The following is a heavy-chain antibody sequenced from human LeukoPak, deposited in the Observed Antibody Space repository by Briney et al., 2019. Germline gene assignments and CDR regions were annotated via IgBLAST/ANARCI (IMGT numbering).Heavy chain of an antibody. CDR1: GFTFSGSA. CDR3: TTTYYYDSSGPY. D-gene: IGHD3-22*01. J-gene: IGHJ4*02. Sequence: GGSLRLSCAASGFTFSGSAMHWVRQASGKGLEWVGRIRSKANSYATAYAASVKGRFTISRDDSKSTAYLQMNSLKTEDTAVYYCTTTYYYDSSGPYWGQGTLVTVSS. CDR2: IRSKANSYAT. V-gene: IGHV3-73*01.